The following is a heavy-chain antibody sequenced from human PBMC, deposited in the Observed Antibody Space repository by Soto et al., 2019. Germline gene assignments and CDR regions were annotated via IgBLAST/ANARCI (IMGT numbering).Heavy chain of an antibody. CDR3: ARLLSSIAARRYYYGMDV. D-gene: IGHD6-6*01. Sequence: SETLSLTCPVSGGSISSSSYYWGWIRQPPGKGLEWIGSIYYSGSTYYNPSLKSRVTISVDTSKNQFSLKLSSVTAADTAVYYCARLLSSIAARRYYYGMDVWGQGTTVTVSS. CDR2: IYYSGST. CDR1: GGSISSSSYY. J-gene: IGHJ6*02. V-gene: IGHV4-39*01.